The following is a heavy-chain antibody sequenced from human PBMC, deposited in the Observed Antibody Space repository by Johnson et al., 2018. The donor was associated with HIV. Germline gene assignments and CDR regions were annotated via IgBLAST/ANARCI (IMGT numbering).Heavy chain of an antibody. V-gene: IGHV3-7*05. CDR2: INHDASEK. CDR3: ATTNNIALPGYV. CDR1: GFTLRSTW. D-gene: IGHD3-3*02. Sequence: VQLVESGGGLVQPGGSLRLSCAASGFTLRSTWMSWVRQAPGKGLEWVANINHDASEKYYVDSVKGRFTISRDNAKNSVSLQMNSLRAEETALYYCATTNNIALPGYVWGQGTMVTVSS. J-gene: IGHJ3*01.